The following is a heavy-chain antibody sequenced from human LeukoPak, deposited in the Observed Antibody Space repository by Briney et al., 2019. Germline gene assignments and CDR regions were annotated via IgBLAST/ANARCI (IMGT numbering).Heavy chain of an antibody. CDR1: GFTFSSYA. D-gene: IGHD6-19*01. J-gene: IGHJ4*02. CDR2: ISYDGSNK. Sequence: PGGSLRLSCAASGFTFSSYAMHWVRQAPGKGLEWVAVISYDGSNKYYADSVKGRFTISRDNSKNTLYLQMNSLRAEDTAVYYCARDAGWHWLVHGTDFDYWGQGTLVTVSP. V-gene: IGHV3-30-3*01. CDR3: ARDAGWHWLVHGTDFDY.